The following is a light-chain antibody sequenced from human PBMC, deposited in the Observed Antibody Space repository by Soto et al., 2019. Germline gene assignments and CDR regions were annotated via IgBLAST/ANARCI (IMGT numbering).Light chain of an antibody. V-gene: IGKV3-20*01. J-gene: IGKJ3*01. CDR3: QQYRTSPPT. CDR2: GTS. Sequence: ENVLTQSPGTLSLSPGEKATLSCRASQSVTTGYLAWYQQNPGQAPRLLVYGTSRRPTGIPDRFSGSGSGTDFTLTISRLEPEDFAVYFCQQYRTSPPTFGPGTKVEIK. CDR1: QSVTTGY.